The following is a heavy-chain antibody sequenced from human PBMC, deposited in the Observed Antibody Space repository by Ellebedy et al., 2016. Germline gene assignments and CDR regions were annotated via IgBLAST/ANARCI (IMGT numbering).Heavy chain of an antibody. V-gene: IGHV5-51*01. Sequence: GESLKISCKGSGYSFTSYWIGWVRQMPGKGLEWMGIIYPGYSDTRYSPSFQGQVTISADKSISTAYLQWSSLKASDTAMYYCARRFWTYDSSGPNNRYFDYWGQGTLVTVSS. CDR1: GYSFTSYW. J-gene: IGHJ4*02. CDR2: IYPGYSDT. D-gene: IGHD3-22*01. CDR3: ARRFWTYDSSGPNNRYFDY.